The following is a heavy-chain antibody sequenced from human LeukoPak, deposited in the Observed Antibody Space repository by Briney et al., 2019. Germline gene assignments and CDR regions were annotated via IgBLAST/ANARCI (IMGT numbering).Heavy chain of an antibody. V-gene: IGHV1-69*13. Sequence: SVTVSCKASGGTFSSYAISWVRQAPGQGLEWMGGIIPIFGTANYAQKFQGRVTITADESTSTAYMELSSLRSEDTAVYYCASLGYSGYEETRDYWGQGTLVTVSS. D-gene: IGHD5-12*01. J-gene: IGHJ4*02. CDR1: GGTFSSYA. CDR3: ASLGYSGYEETRDY. CDR2: IIPIFGTA.